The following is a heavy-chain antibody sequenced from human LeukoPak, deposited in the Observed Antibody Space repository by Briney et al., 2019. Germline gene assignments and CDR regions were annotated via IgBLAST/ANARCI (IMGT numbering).Heavy chain of an antibody. CDR3: AGDQPVFTYMDV. CDR1: GYTFTGYY. CDR2: INPNSGGT. Sequence: ASVKVSCKASGYTFTGYYMHWVRQAPGQGLEWMGRINPNSGGTNYAQKFQGRVTMTRDTSISTAYMELSRLRSDDTAVYYCAGDQPVFTYMDVWGKGTTVTVSS. J-gene: IGHJ6*03. D-gene: IGHD1-14*01. V-gene: IGHV1-2*06.